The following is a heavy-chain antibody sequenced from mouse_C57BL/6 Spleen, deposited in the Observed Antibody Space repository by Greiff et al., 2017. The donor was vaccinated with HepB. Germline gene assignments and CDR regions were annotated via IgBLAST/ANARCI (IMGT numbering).Heavy chain of an antibody. CDR2: ISSGSSTI. V-gene: IGHV5-17*01. Sequence: EVMLVESGGGLVKPGGSLKLSCAASGFTFSDYGMHWVRQAPEKGLEWVAYISSGSSTIYYADTVKGRFTISRDNAKNTLFLQMTSLRSEDTAMYYCARTRANFASWFAYWGQGTLVTVSA. D-gene: IGHD4-1*01. CDR1: GFTFSDYG. J-gene: IGHJ3*01. CDR3: ARTRANFASWFAY.